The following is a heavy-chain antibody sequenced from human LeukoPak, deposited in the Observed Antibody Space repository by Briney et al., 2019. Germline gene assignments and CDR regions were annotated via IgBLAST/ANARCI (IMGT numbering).Heavy chain of an antibody. CDR2: IIPIFGTA. V-gene: IGHV1-69*13. J-gene: IGHJ4*02. CDR1: GGTFSSYA. CDR3: ARDLRADERLFGY. D-gene: IGHD3-3*01. Sequence: SVKVSCKASGGTFSSYAISWVRQAPGQGLEWMGGIIPIFGTANYAQKFQGRVTITADESTSTAYMELSSLRSEDTAVYYCARDLRADERLFGYWGQGTLVTVSS.